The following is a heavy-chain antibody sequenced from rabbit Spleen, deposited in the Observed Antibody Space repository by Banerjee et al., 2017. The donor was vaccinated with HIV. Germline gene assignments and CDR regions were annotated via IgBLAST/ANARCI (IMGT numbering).Heavy chain of an antibody. Sequence: QEQLVESGGGLVKPEGSLTLTCTASGFSFSSRYYMCWVRQAPGKGLEWIACIYAGSSGDTYYASWAKGRFTISKTSSTTVTLQMTSLTAADTATYFCARDTSSSFSSYGMDLWGPGTLVTVS. J-gene: IGHJ6*01. CDR1: GFSFSSRYY. CDR2: IYAGSSGDT. D-gene: IGHD1-1*01. CDR3: ARDTSSSFSSYGMDL. V-gene: IGHV1S45*01.